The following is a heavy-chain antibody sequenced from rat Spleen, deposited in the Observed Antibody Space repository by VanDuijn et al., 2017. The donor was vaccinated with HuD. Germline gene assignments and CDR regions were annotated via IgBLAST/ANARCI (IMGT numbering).Heavy chain of an antibody. CDR2: VSYDGSST. CDR1: GFTFSDYY. V-gene: IGHV5-29*01. Sequence: EVHLVESDGGLVQPGRSLKLSCAASGFTFSDYYMAWVRQAPTKGLEWVATVSYDGSSTYYRDSVKGRFTISRDNAKSTLYLQMDSLRSEDTATYYCARPNYPGFNYFDYWGPGTMVTVSS. CDR3: ARPNYPGFNYFDY. D-gene: IGHD1-4*01. J-gene: IGHJ1*01.